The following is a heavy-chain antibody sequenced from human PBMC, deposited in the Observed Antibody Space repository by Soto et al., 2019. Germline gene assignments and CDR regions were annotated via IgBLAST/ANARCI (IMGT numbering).Heavy chain of an antibody. CDR2: IYYSGST. D-gene: IGHD5-12*01. Sequence: QVQLQESGPGLVKPSETLSLTCTVSGGSISSYYWSWIRQPPGKGLEWIGYIYYSGSTNYNPSLKSRVTISVATSKNKSTLKLSSVTAADTAVYSCARPGELGWLRPDRSYYYYMDVWGKGTTVTVSS. CDR1: GGSISSYY. V-gene: IGHV4-59*08. J-gene: IGHJ6*03. CDR3: ARPGELGWLRPDRSYYYYMDV.